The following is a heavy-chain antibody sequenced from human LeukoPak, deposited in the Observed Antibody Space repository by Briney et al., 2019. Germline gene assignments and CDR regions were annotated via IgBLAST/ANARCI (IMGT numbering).Heavy chain of an antibody. CDR3: ARAEGYYDSSGYYPHEYFQH. V-gene: IGHV4-31*03. D-gene: IGHD3-22*01. CDR1: GGSISSGGYY. J-gene: IGHJ1*01. CDR2: IYYSGST. Sequence: SQTLSLTCTVSGGSISSGGYYWSWIRQHPGKGLEWIGYIYYSGSTYYNPSLKSRVTISVDTSKNQFSLKLSSVTAADTAVYYCARAEGYYDSSGYYPHEYFQHWGQGTLVTVSS.